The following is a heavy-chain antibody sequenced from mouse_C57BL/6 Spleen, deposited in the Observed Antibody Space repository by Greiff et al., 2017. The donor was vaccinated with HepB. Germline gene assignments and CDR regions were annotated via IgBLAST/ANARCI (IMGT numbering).Heavy chain of an antibody. Sequence: VQLKQSGPELVKPGASVKIPCKASGYTFTDYNMDWVKQSHGKSLEWIGDINPNNGGTIYNQKFKGKATLTVDKSSSTAYMELRSLTSEDTAVYYCARCEGGIYYGSLYAMDYWGQGTSVTVSS. CDR1: GYTFTDYN. V-gene: IGHV1-18*01. CDR2: INPNNGGT. D-gene: IGHD2-1*01. CDR3: ARCEGGIYYGSLYAMDY. J-gene: IGHJ4*01.